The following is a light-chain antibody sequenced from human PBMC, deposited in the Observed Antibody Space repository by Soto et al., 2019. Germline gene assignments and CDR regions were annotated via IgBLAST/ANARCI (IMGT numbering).Light chain of an antibody. CDR2: SAS. CDR1: ERVGTN. V-gene: IGKV3-15*01. CDR3: QQYNNLPPT. Sequence: DIVMTQSPLTLSVSPGESATLSCRASERVGTNLAWYQQTPGQAPRLLIYSASRRPTDIPVRFSGSGSGAECTLTISSLQSEDFAIYYCQQYNNLPPTFGQGTKVDIK. J-gene: IGKJ1*01.